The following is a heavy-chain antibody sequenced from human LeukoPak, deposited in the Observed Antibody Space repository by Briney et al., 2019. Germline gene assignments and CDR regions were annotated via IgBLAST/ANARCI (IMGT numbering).Heavy chain of an antibody. V-gene: IGHV1-18*01. J-gene: IGHJ5*02. CDR2: ISAYNGNT. D-gene: IGHD3-22*01. CDR1: GGTFSSYA. Sequence: ASVKVSCKASGGTFSSYAISWVRQAPGQGLEWMGWISAYNGNTNYAQKLQGRVTMTTDTSTSTAYMELRSLRSDDTAVYYCARDYYDSSGYYQGFDPWGQGTLVTVSS. CDR3: ARDYYDSSGYYQGFDP.